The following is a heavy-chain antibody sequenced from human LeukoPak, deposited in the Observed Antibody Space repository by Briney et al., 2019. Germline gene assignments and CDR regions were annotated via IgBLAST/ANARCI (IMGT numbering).Heavy chain of an antibody. J-gene: IGHJ3*02. CDR3: AKSLFTSATGTGRAFHI. Sequence: SGGSLRLSCAASGFTFSTYAMSWVRQAPGKGLQWVSAISSSSDNTYYADSVKGRFTISRDNSKNTLFLQMNSLRAEDTAIFYCAKSLFTSATGTGRAFHIWGQGTRVTVSS. D-gene: IGHD1-1*01. V-gene: IGHV3-23*01. CDR1: GFTFSTYA. CDR2: ISSSSDNT.